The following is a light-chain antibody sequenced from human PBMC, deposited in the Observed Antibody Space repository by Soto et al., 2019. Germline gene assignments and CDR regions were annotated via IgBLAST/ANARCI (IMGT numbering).Light chain of an antibody. CDR2: EVS. CDR3: SSYSSINTYV. Sequence: QSVLTQPPSVSGSPGQSVAISCTGTSSDVGSYNRVSWYQQPPGTAPKVMIYEVSNRPSGVPDRFSGSKSGNTASLTISGLQAEDEADYYSSSYSSINTYVFGTGSMVTV. J-gene: IGLJ1*01. CDR1: SSDVGSYNR. V-gene: IGLV2-18*02.